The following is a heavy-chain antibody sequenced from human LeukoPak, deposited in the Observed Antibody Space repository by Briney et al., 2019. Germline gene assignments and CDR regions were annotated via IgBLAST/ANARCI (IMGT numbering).Heavy chain of an antibody. CDR1: GGSFSGYY. V-gene: IGHV4-34*01. D-gene: IGHD4-17*01. J-gene: IGHJ4*02. CDR2: IYYSGST. CDR3: ARLHYGDYGNDY. Sequence: PSETLSLTCAVYGGSFSGYYWSWIRQPPGKGLEWIGSIYYSGSTYYNPSLKSRVTISVDTSKNQFSLKLSSVTAADTAVYYCARLHYGDYGNDYWGQGTLVTVSS.